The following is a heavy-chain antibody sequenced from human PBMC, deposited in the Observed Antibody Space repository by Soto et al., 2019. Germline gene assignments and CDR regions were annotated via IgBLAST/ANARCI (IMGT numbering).Heavy chain of an antibody. CDR1: GGTFSSYA. D-gene: IGHD3-22*01. CDR2: IIPIFGTA. Sequence: ASVKVSCKASGGTFSSYAISWVRQAPGQGLEWMGGIIPIFGTANYAQKFQGRVTITADESTSTAYMELSSLRSEDTAVYYCARDSRNYYDSSGYLNWFDPWGQGTLVTVSS. V-gene: IGHV1-69*13. CDR3: ARDSRNYYDSSGYLNWFDP. J-gene: IGHJ5*02.